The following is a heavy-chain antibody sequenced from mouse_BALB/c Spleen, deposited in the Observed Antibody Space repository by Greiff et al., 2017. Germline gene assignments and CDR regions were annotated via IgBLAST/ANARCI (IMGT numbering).Heavy chain of an antibody. Sequence: QVQLQQSGAELMKPGASVKISCKATGYTFSSYWIEWVKQRPGHGLEWIGEILPGSGSTNYNEKFKGKATFTADTSSNTAYMQLSSLTSEDSAVYYCAGDYGSSLGYAMDYWGQGTSVTVSS. D-gene: IGHD1-1*01. CDR2: ILPGSGST. CDR3: AGDYGSSLGYAMDY. CDR1: GYTFSSYW. J-gene: IGHJ4*01. V-gene: IGHV1-9*01.